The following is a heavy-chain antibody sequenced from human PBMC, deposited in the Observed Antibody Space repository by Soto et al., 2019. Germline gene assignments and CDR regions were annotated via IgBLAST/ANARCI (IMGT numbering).Heavy chain of an antibody. Sequence: GSLRLSCAASGFSVSRYGMHWVRQAPGKGLEWVAVTSFDGTNKYYADSVKGRFTISRDNSKSTLFLQMNSLGAEDTAMYYCAKPYYYGSNAYHFFDYWGQGTLVTVSS. D-gene: IGHD3-22*01. V-gene: IGHV3-30*18. CDR2: TSFDGTNK. J-gene: IGHJ4*02. CDR3: AKPYYYGSNAYHFFDY. CDR1: GFSVSRYG.